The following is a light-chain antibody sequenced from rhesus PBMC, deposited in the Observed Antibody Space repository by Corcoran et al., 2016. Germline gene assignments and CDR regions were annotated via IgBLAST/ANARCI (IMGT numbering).Light chain of an antibody. V-gene: IGKV1-21*01. CDR1: QGISNW. CDR2: KAS. J-gene: IGKJ2*01. CDR3: PQHNSPPFS. Sequence: DIQMTQSPSSLSASVGDRVTITCRASQGISNWLAWYQQKPGKAPKLLIDKASPLQSGDPSRFSGSGSGTEFTLTITSLQPEDFSTYFCPQHNSPPFSFGQGTKVEIK.